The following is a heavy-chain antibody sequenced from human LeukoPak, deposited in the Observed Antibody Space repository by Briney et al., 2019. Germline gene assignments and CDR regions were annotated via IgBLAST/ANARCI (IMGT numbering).Heavy chain of an antibody. CDR2: ISSSSSYI. V-gene: IGHV3-21*01. CDR1: GFTFSSYS. J-gene: IGHJ4*02. CDR3: ATILTGYYLIDY. Sequence: GGSLRLSCAASGFTFSSYSMSWVRQAPGKGLEWVSSISSSSSYIYYADSVKGRFTISRDNAKNSLYLQMNSLRAEDTAVYYCATILTGYYLIDYWGQGTLVTVSS. D-gene: IGHD3-9*01.